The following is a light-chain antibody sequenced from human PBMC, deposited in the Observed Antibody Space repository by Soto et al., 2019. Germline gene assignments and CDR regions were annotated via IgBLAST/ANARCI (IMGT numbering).Light chain of an antibody. CDR2: YDS. CDR3: QVWDSTSDHPVI. Sequence: SYELTQPPSVSVAPGKKATITCGGNNIGSKSVHWFQQKPGQAPVLVIYYDSDRPSGIPERFSGSNSGNTATLTISRVEAGDEADYYCQVWDSTSDHPVIFGGGTKVTVL. V-gene: IGLV3-21*04. CDR1: NIGSKS. J-gene: IGLJ2*01.